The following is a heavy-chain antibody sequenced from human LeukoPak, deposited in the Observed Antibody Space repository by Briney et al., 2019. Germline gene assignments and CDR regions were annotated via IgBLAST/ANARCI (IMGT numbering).Heavy chain of an antibody. CDR2: INHSGST. J-gene: IGHJ3*02. Sequence: SETLSLTCAVYGGSFSGYYWSWIRQPPAKGLEWIGEINHSGSTNYNPSLKSRVTISVDTSKNQFSLKLSSVTAADTAVYYCARASGYSGYDRRFAFDIWGQGTMVTVSS. CDR3: ARASGYSGYDRRFAFDI. V-gene: IGHV4-34*01. CDR1: GGSFSGYY. D-gene: IGHD5-12*01.